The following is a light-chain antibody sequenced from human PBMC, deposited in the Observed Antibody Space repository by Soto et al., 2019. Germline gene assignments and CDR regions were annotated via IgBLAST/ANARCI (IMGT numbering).Light chain of an antibody. CDR2: GVF. CDR3: QHYDGSRRT. V-gene: IGKV3-20*01. Sequence: ETVLTQSPGTVSLSPGERATLSCRTSQSVNNNLLAWYQQRPGQAPRLLIYGVFNRATGIPDRFSGSGSGTDVTLTISGLEPEESAVYDCQHYDGSRRTFGQGTKLEI. CDR1: QSVNNNL. J-gene: IGKJ2*01.